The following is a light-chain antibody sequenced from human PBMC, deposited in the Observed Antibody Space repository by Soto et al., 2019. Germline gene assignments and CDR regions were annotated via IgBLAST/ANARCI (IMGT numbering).Light chain of an antibody. Sequence: EIVLTQSPGTLSLSPGERATLSCRASQSVSSSYLAWYQQKPGQAPRLLIYGISTRATGVPARFSGSGSGTEFTLAISGLQSEDFAVYYCQQYGSSGTFGQGTKVDIK. V-gene: IGKV3-20*01. CDR2: GIS. CDR3: QQYGSSGT. J-gene: IGKJ1*01. CDR1: QSVSSSY.